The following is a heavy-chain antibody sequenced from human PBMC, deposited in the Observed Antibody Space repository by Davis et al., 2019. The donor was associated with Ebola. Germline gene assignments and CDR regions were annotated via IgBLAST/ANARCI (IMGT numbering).Heavy chain of an antibody. J-gene: IGHJ4*02. D-gene: IGHD2-2*01. CDR1: GFTFSSYG. CDR2: ISYDGSNK. V-gene: IGHV3-30*03. Sequence: PGGSLRLSCAASGFTFSSYGMHWVRQAPGKGLEWVAVISYDGSNKYYADSVKGRFTISRDNSKNTLYLQMNSLRAEDTAVYYCAREYCSSTSCYPYWGQGTLVTVSS. CDR3: AREYCSSTSCYPY.